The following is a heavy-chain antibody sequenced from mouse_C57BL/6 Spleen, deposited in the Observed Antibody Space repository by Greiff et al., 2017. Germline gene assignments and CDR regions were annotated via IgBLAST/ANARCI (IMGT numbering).Heavy chain of an antibody. CDR2: IDPEGGET. CDR1: GFNIKDYY. D-gene: IGHD1-1*01. CDR3: AREEDYYGSTDY. V-gene: IGHV14-2*01. Sequence: EVQLQQSGAELVKPGASVKLSCTASGFNIKDYYMPWVQQRTEQGLEWIGRIDPEGGETKYAPKFQGQDTITADTSSNIAYLQLSSLTSEDTAVYYCAREEDYYGSTDYWGQGTTLTVSS. J-gene: IGHJ2*01.